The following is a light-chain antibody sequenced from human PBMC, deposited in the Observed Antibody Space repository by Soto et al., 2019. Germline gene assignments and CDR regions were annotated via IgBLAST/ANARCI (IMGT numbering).Light chain of an antibody. J-gene: IGKJ5*01. Sequence: DIHMTQSQSSLSASVGDIVTITCRASQSISSYLNWYQQKPGKAPKLLIYAASSLQSGVPSSLSGSASGTDFTLTISSLQPEDFATYYCQQSYTPITFGHGTRLEIK. CDR3: QQSYTPIT. CDR2: AAS. V-gene: IGKV1-39*01. CDR1: QSISSY.